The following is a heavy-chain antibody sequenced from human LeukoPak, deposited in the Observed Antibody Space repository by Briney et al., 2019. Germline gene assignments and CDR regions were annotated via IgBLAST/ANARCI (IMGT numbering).Heavy chain of an antibody. CDR1: GYTFTSYY. Sequence: GASVKVSCKASGYTFTSYYTHWVRQAPGQGLEWMGIINPSGGSTSYAQKFQGRVTMTRSTSITTAYMELSSLGSEDTAVYYCARVQRVKFPLNYYFDYWGQGTLVTVSS. J-gene: IGHJ4*02. CDR3: ARVQRVKFPLNYYFDY. D-gene: IGHD3-10*01. CDR2: INPSGGST. V-gene: IGHV1-46*01.